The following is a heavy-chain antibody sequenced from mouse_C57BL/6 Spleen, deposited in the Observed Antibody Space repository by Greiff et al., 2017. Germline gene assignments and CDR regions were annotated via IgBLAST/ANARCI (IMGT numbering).Heavy chain of an antibody. CDR3: ARRNEHFDY. CDR1: GFSLSPSGMG. J-gene: IGHJ2*01. CDR2: ISLDDDK. V-gene: IGHV8-12*01. Sequence: HVTLKVSCPGILQSSQTLSLTCSFSGFSLSPSGMGVSWIRQPSGKGLALLAPISLDDDKRYNPSLKSRLTISKDTSRNQVFLKITSVDTADTATYYCARRNEHFDYWGQGTTLTVSS.